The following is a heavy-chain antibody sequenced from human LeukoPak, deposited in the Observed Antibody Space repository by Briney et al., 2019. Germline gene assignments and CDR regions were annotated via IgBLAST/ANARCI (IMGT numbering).Heavy chain of an antibody. V-gene: IGHV1-46*01. J-gene: IGHJ4*02. CDR3: ARDRSRWGYFDY. Sequence: ASVKVSCKTSGYTFTTYYMHWVRQAPAQGLEWMGIINLSGGTTNYARKFQGRVTMTRDTSTTTLYMELSSLRSEDTAVYYCARDRSRWGYFDYWGQGTLVTVSS. CDR1: GYTFTTYY. D-gene: IGHD7-27*01. CDR2: INLSGGTT.